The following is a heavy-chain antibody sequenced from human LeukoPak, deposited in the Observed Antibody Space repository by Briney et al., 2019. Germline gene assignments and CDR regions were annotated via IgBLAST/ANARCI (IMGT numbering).Heavy chain of an antibody. Sequence: SETLSLTCAVSGGSISSSNWWSWVRQPPGKGLEWIGEIYHSGSTNYNPSLKSRVTISVDTSKNQFSLKLGSVTAADTAVYYCARGVVVPAADYYYYGMDVWGQGTTVTVSS. D-gene: IGHD2-2*01. V-gene: IGHV4-4*02. CDR3: ARGVVVPAADYYYYGMDV. CDR2: IYHSGST. CDR1: GGSISSSNW. J-gene: IGHJ6*02.